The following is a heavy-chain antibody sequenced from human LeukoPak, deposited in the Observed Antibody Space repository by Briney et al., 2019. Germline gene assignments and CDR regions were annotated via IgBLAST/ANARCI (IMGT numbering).Heavy chain of an antibody. J-gene: IGHJ4*02. D-gene: IGHD3-10*01. CDR2: INTNGSPT. CDR1: GCTFSSYW. CDR3: VGDLISGSGSLGY. Sequence: PGGSLRLSCAASGCTFSSYWMHWVRQAPGKGLVWVARINTNGSPTQYADSVKGRFTISRDNAKTTLYLQMNSLRDEDTAVYYCVGDLISGSGSLGYWDQGTLVTVSS. V-gene: IGHV3-74*01.